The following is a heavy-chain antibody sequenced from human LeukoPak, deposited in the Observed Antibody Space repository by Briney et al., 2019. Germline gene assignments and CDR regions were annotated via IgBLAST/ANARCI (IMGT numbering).Heavy chain of an antibody. Sequence: PGGSLRLSCAASGFTFSNAWMSWVHQAPGKGLEWVGRIKSKTDGGTTDYAAPVKGRFTISRDDSKNTLFLRMNSLRTEDTAVYYCTTDRYYDAASTTWGPGTLVTVSS. CDR1: GFTFSNAW. CDR3: TTDRYYDAASTT. CDR2: IKSKTDGGTT. V-gene: IGHV3-15*01. J-gene: IGHJ4*02. D-gene: IGHD3-22*01.